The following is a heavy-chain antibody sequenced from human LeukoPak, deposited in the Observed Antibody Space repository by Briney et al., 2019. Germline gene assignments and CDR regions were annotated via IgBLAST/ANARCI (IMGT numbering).Heavy chain of an antibody. Sequence: KPSDTLSLTCAVYGGSLSGYYWSWIRQPPGKGLEWIGEINHSGSTNYNPSLKSRVTISVDTSKNQFSLQLSSVTAADTALYYCARGQVVRDYWGQGTLVTVSS. J-gene: IGHJ4*02. V-gene: IGHV4-34*01. CDR2: INHSGST. CDR3: ARGQVVRDY. D-gene: IGHD2-15*01. CDR1: GGSLSGYY.